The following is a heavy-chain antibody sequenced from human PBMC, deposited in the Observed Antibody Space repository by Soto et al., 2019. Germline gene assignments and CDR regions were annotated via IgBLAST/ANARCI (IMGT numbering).Heavy chain of an antibody. J-gene: IGHJ4*02. D-gene: IGHD3-22*01. CDR3: AKRDSTGYYYFNY. Sequence: GSLRLSCAASGFTFRSYAMSWVRQPPGKGLEWVSGIGGSSDSTFYAHSVKGRFTISRDNSEDTLYLQMNSLRAEDTAVYYCAKRDSTGYYYFNYWGQGTLVTVSS. CDR1: GFTFRSYA. CDR2: IGGSSDST. V-gene: IGHV3-23*01.